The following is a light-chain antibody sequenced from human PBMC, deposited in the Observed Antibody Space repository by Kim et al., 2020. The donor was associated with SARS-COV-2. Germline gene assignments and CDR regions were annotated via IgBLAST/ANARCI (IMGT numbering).Light chain of an antibody. J-gene: IGLJ2*01. Sequence: VSQEQTASITCSGDKLGDKYACWYQQKPGQSPVLVIYQDTKRPSGIPERFSGSNSGNTATLTISETQAMDEADYYCQAWHSSTVVFGGGTQLTVL. CDR3: QAWHSSTVV. V-gene: IGLV3-1*01. CDR1: KLGDKY. CDR2: QDT.